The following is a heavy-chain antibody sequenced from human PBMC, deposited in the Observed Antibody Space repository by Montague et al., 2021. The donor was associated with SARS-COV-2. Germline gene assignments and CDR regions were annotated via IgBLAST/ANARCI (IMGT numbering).Heavy chain of an antibody. J-gene: IGHJ4*02. Sequence: SLRLSCAASQFTFSSYAMSWVRQAPGKGLEWVSTISGGGSSTYYADSVKGRFTISRANSKNTLYLQINSLRAEDTAVYYCAKGPSKYSVYDRYFAYWGQGTLVTVSS. V-gene: IGHV3-23*01. D-gene: IGHD5/OR15-5a*01. CDR3: AKGPSKYSVYDRYFAY. CDR2: ISGGGSST. CDR1: QFTFSSYA.